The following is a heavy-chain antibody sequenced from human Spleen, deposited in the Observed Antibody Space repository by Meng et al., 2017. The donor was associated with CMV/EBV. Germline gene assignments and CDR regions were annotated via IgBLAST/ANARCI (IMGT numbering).Heavy chain of an antibody. D-gene: IGHD5-24*01. CDR2: MYHSGTT. CDR3: ATQESRDGHNPY. Sequence: QLEGSGPGLVKPSGTLSLTCVGSGGSISSSYWWTWVRQSPGKGLEWIGEMYHSGTTNYNPSLKSRVTISMGKSNNQLSLKLNSVTAADTAVYHCATQESRDGHNPYWGQGTLVTVSS. CDR1: GGSISSSYW. J-gene: IGHJ4*02. V-gene: IGHV4-4*02.